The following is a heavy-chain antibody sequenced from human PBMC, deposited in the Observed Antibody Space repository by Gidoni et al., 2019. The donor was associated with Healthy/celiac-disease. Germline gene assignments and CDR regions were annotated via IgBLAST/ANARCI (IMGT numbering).Heavy chain of an antibody. CDR1: GFTFGDYA. D-gene: IGHD2-15*01. CDR3: TRDFGYCSGGSCGFDY. Sequence: EVQLVESGGGLVKPGRSLRLSCTASGFTFGDYAMSWFRQAPGKGLEWVGFIRSKAYGGTTEYAASVKGRFTISRDDSKSIAYLQMNSLKTEDTAVYYCTRDFGYCSGGSCGFDYWGQGTLVTVSS. J-gene: IGHJ4*02. V-gene: IGHV3-49*05. CDR2: IRSKAYGGTT.